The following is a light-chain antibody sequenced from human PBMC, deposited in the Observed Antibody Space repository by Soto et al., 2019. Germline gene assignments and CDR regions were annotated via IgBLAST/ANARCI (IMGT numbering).Light chain of an antibody. Sequence: QSALTQPASVSGSPGQSITISCTGTSSDVGGYNYVSWYQQHPGKAPKLMIYEVSNRPSGVSNRFSGSKSGNTASLTISGLQAADEADYYCSSYTSSSPLVVFGGGTKVTVL. J-gene: IGLJ2*01. V-gene: IGLV2-14*01. CDR3: SSYTSSSPLVV. CDR2: EVS. CDR1: SSDVGGYNY.